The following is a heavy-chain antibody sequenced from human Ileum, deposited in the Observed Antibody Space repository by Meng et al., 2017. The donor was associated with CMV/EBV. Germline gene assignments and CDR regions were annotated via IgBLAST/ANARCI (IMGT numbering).Heavy chain of an antibody. V-gene: IGHV7-4-1*02. CDR2: INTNTGNP. J-gene: IGHJ4*02. CDR1: GYTFTRSV. CDR3: ARDQPGEGADY. D-gene: IGHD7-27*01. Sequence: CKASGYTFTRSVVNWVRQAPGQGLEWIGWINTNTGNPLYAQGFTGRFVFSLDTSVSTAYLQISSLKAEDTAVYYCARDQPGEGADYWGQGTLVTVSS.